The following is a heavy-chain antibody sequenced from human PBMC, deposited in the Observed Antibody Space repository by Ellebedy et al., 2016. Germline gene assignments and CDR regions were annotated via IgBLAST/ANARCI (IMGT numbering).Heavy chain of an antibody. D-gene: IGHD6-13*01. V-gene: IGHV3-11*01. CDR3: ARDYGKIAAAGTLFDY. CDR1: GFTFSDYY. J-gene: IGHJ4*02. CDR2: ISGSGITI. Sequence: GESLKISCAASGFTFSDYYMSWIRQAPGKGLEWVSYISGSGITIYYADSVKGRFTISRDNAKNSLYLQMNSLRAEDTAVYYCARDYGKIAAAGTLFDYWGQGTLVTVSS.